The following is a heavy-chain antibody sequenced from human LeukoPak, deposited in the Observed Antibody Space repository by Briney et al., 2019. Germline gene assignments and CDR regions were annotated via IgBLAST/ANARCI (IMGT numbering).Heavy chain of an antibody. J-gene: IGHJ5*02. CDR1: GVPMSRYH. CDR2: IYYSGSH. D-gene: IGHD6-6*01. CDR3: AKSAMSMTIRGARRNWLDP. Sequence: KPSDTLSLTCTLSGVPMSRYHWRWPRHVPGKGLEWIGYIYYSGSHNYNTSRKSRVTISIDTSKNQVSLRRSSVTAADTAVYYCAKSAMSMTIRGARRNWLDPWGQGTLVTVSS. V-gene: IGHV4-59*07.